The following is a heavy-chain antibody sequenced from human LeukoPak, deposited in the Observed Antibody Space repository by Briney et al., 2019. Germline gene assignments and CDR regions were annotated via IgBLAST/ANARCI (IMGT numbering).Heavy chain of an antibody. V-gene: IGHV3-21*01. CDR3: VRGDGYTAYYYYMDV. CDR2: ISSSSSYI. D-gene: IGHD5-24*01. Sequence: GGSLRLSCAASGFTFSSYEMNWVRQAPGKGLEWVSSISSSSSYIYYADSVKGRFTISRDNAKNSLYLQMNSLRAEDTAVYYCVRGDGYTAYYYYMDVWGKGTTVTVSS. J-gene: IGHJ6*03. CDR1: GFTFSSYE.